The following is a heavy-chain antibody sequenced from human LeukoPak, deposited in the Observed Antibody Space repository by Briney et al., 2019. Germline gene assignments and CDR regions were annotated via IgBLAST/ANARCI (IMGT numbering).Heavy chain of an antibody. CDR1: GFTFSSYA. Sequence: PGGSLRLSCAASGFTFSSYAMSWVRQAPGKGLEWVSAISGSGGSTYYADSVKGRFTISRDNSKNTLYLQMNSLRAEDTAVYYCASLGYCTNGVCYGPFYYFDYWGQGTLVTVSS. J-gene: IGHJ4*02. CDR2: ISGSGGST. D-gene: IGHD2-8*01. CDR3: ASLGYCTNGVCYGPFYYFDY. V-gene: IGHV3-23*01.